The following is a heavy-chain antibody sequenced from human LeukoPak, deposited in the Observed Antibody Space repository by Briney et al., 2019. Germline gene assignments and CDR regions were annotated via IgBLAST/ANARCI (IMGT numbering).Heavy chain of an antibody. CDR3: ARDPVVVVVAAPNWFTR. J-gene: IGHJ5*02. D-gene: IGHD2-15*01. CDR2: ISAYNGNT. CDR1: GYTFTIYG. V-gene: IGHV1-18*01. Sequence: GASVKVSCKASGYTFTIYGISWVRQAPGQGLEWMGWISAYNGNTNYAQKLQGRVTMTTDTSTSKDYMELRSLRSDDTTVYYCARDPVVVVVAAPNWFTRWGQGTLVTVSS.